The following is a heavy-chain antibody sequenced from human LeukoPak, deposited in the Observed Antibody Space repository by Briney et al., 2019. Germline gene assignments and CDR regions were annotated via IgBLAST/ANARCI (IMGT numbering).Heavy chain of an antibody. CDR3: ARPPSRGYSSSFEY. J-gene: IGHJ4*02. V-gene: IGHV5-51*01. CDR2: IYPDESNI. D-gene: IGHD2-2*03. CDR1: GYSFPTYW. Sequence: GESLKTSCKGSGYSFPTYWIAWVRQMPGKDLEWMGIIYPDESNIRYSPSFQGQVTISADKSISTAYLQWSSLKASATAMYYCARPPSRGYSSSFEYWGQGTLVTVSS.